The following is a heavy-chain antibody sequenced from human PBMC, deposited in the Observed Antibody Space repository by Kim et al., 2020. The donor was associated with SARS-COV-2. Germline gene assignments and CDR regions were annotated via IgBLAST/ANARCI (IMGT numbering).Heavy chain of an antibody. CDR3: ARGDCTGGSCYPGYFDS. Sequence: GESLKISCKASGYSFTSYWIAWVRQSPGKGLEWMGLIYPGDSDTRYSPPFQDQVTFSADKSIDTAYLEWSSLKASDTALYYCARGDCTGGSCYPGYFDSWGQGTLVTVSS. D-gene: IGHD2-15*01. CDR2: IYPGDSDT. J-gene: IGHJ4*02. V-gene: IGHV5-51*01. CDR1: GYSFTSYW.